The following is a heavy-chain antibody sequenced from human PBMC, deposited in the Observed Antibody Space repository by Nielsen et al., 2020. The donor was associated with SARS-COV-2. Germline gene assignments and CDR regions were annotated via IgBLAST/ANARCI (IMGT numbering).Heavy chain of an antibody. V-gene: IGHV3-11*01. Sequence: GESLKISCAASGFTFSNYWMSWVRQAPGKGLEWVSYISSSGSTIYYADSVKGRFTISRDNAKNSLYLQMNSLRAEDTAVYYCARFIAAAGWYYYYGMDVWGQGTTVTVSS. D-gene: IGHD6-13*01. CDR3: ARFIAAAGWYYYYGMDV. J-gene: IGHJ6*02. CDR1: GFTFSNYW. CDR2: ISSSGSTI.